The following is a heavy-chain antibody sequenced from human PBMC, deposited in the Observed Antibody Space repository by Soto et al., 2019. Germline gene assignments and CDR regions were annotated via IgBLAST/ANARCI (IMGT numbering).Heavy chain of an antibody. CDR1: GDTFTFYS. Sequence: QVQLVQSGAEVKKPGSSVRVSCKASGDTFTFYSINWVRQAPGLGLEWMGRINPILSMSNYAQRFQGRVTMTADKSTSTASMELSSLRSEDTALYYCASSSGSGYRAFDYWGQGALVTVSS. CDR2: INPILSMS. V-gene: IGHV1-69*02. J-gene: IGHJ4*02. CDR3: ASSSGSGYRAFDY. D-gene: IGHD3-10*01.